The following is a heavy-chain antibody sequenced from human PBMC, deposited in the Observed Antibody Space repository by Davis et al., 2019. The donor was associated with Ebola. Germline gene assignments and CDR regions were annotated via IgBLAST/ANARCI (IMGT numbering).Heavy chain of an antibody. D-gene: IGHD2-2*01. V-gene: IGHV5-51*01. J-gene: IGHJ4*02. CDR2: IYPGDSDT. CDR3: ARRHCTGTSCYVDY. CDR1: GYSFTTYW. Sequence: GESLKISCKGSGYSFTTYWIGWVSQMPGKGLEWMGIIYPGDSDTRHSPPFQGQVTIPADRYISTAYLQWRTLKASDTAMYFCARRHCTGTSCYVDYWGQGTLVTVSS.